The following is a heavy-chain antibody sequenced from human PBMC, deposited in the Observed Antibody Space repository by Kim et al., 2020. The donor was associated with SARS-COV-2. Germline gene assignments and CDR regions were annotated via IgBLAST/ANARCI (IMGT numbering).Heavy chain of an antibody. CDR3: ARGFDP. V-gene: IGHV4-59*01. Sequence: SETRSLTCTVSGGSISSYYWSWIRQPPGKGLEWMGYIYNSWSTNYNPYLKNRVTISVDTSKNQFSLKLSSVTATDTDVYYCARGFDPWGQGTLVTVSS. CDR1: GGSISSYY. J-gene: IGHJ5*02. CDR2: IYNSWST.